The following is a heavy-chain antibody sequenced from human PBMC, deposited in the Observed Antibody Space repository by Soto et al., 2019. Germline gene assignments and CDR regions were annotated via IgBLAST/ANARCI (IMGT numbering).Heavy chain of an antibody. CDR3: ARDLKYSSGWPETWFDP. CDR2: INPSGGGT. D-gene: IGHD6-19*01. CDR1: GYTFTSDY. V-gene: IGHV1-46*01. J-gene: IGHJ5*02. Sequence: SVKVSCKASGYTFTSDYMHWVRQAPGQGLEWMGIINPSGGGTSYAQKFQGRVTMTSDTSTSTVYMELSSLRSDDTAVYYCARDLKYSSGWPETWFDPWGQGTLVTVSS.